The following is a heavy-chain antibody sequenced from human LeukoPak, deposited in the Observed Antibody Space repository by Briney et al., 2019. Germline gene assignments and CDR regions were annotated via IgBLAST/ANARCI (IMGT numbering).Heavy chain of an antibody. D-gene: IGHD3-10*01. J-gene: IGHJ4*02. CDR3: GKDGVAPGRGGDYFDY. V-gene: IGHV3-23*01. CDR2: ITGNGGST. CDR1: GFTFRSNA. Sequence: QPGGSLRLSCAASGFTFRSNAMSWVRQAPGKGLEWVSVITGNGGSTYYADSVKGRFTISRDNSKNTMSLQMNSLTAEDTAGYLLGKDGVAPGRGGDYFDYWGQGTLVTVSS.